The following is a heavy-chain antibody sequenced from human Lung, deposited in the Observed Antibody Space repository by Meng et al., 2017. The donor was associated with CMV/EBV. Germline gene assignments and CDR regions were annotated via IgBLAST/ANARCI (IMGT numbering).Heavy chain of an antibody. CDR2: IIPIFGTA. Sequence: SVKVSCKASGGTFSSYASSWVRQAPGQGLEWMGGIIPIFGTAHYAQKFQGRVTITTDESTSTAYMELSSLRSEDTAVYYCARDAGGSSSSGYFDLWGRGTLVTVSS. J-gene: IGHJ2*01. CDR3: ARDAGGSSSSGYFDL. D-gene: IGHD6-6*01. V-gene: IGHV1-69*05. CDR1: GGTFSSYA.